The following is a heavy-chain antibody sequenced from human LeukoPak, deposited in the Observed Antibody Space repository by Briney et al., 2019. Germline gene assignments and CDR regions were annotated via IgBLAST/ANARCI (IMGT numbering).Heavy chain of an antibody. V-gene: IGHV3-73*01. CDR2: IRSKANSYAT. D-gene: IGHD5-24*01. Sequence: GGALRLSRAASGFTFSGSVMHWVRQASGKGLEWVGRIRSKANSYATAYAASVKGRFTISRDDSKNTAYLQMNSLKTEDTAVYYCTRRVDTIRNDAFDIWGQGTMVTVSS. CDR1: GFTFSGSV. CDR3: TRRVDTIRNDAFDI. J-gene: IGHJ3*02.